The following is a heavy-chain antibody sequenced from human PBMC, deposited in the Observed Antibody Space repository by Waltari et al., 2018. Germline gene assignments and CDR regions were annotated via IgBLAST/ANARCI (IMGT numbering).Heavy chain of an antibody. CDR1: GGSISSSSYY. J-gene: IGHJ4*02. D-gene: IGHD1-26*01. CDR3: ARLGAIIVGATFFDY. Sequence: QLQLQESGPGLVKPSETLSLTCTVSGGSISSSSYYWGWIRQPPGKGLEWIGSIYYSGSTDYNPALKSRVTISVDTSKNQFSLKLSSVTAADTAGYYCARLGAIIVGATFFDYWGQGTLVTVSS. CDR2: IYYSGST. V-gene: IGHV4-39*01.